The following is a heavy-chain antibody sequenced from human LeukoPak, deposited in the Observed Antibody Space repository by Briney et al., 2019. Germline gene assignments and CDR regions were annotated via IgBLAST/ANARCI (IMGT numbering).Heavy chain of an antibody. CDR3: ARGAHQWLVPTPMDV. CDR1: GFTFSSYG. J-gene: IGHJ6*04. D-gene: IGHD6-19*01. V-gene: IGHV3-33*01. Sequence: GGSLRLSCAASGFTFSSYGMHGVRQAPGKGLEWVAVIWYEGSNKYYAHAVKGRVTNSRDNSKNTLYLKMNTLRAEDKAVYYCARGAHQWLVPTPMDVWGKGTTVTVAS. CDR2: IWYEGSNK.